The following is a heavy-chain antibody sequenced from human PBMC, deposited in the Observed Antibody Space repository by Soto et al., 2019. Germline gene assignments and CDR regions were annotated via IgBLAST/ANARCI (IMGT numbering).Heavy chain of an antibody. D-gene: IGHD5-18*01. J-gene: IGHJ4*02. CDR3: ARTDTAMVGGLDY. CDR1: GGSISSGDYY. Sequence: QVQLQESGPGLVKPSQTLSLTCTVSGGSISSGDYYWGWIRQPPGKGLEWIGYIYYSGSTYYNPSLKSRVTISVDTSKNQFSLKLSSVTAADTAVYYCARTDTAMVGGLDYWGQGTLVTVSS. CDR2: IYYSGST. V-gene: IGHV4-30-4*01.